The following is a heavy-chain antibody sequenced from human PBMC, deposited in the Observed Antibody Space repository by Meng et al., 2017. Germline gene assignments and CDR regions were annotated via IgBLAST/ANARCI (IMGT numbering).Heavy chain of an antibody. CDR3: ARMTSRRLVEDAFDI. CDR2: ISAYNGNT. Sequence: ASVKVSCKASGYTFTSYDMHWVRQAPGKGLEGMGWISAYNGNTNYAQKLQGRVTMTTDTSTSTAYMELRSLRSDDTAVYYWARMTSRRLVEDAFDIWGQGTMVTVSS. V-gene: IGHV1-18*04. D-gene: IGHD3-16*01. J-gene: IGHJ3*02. CDR1: GYTFTSYD.